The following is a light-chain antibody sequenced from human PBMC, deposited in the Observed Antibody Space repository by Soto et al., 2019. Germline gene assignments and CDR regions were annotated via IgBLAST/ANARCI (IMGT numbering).Light chain of an antibody. CDR3: QQYNSYSWT. CDR2: DAS. CDR1: QSISSW. J-gene: IGKJ1*01. Sequence: DIQMSQSPSTLSASVGDKVTMTCRASQSISSWLAWYQQKPGKAPKLLIYDASSLESGVPSRFSGSGSGTEFTLTISSLQPDDFATYYRQQYNSYSWTFGQGTEVDI. V-gene: IGKV1-5*01.